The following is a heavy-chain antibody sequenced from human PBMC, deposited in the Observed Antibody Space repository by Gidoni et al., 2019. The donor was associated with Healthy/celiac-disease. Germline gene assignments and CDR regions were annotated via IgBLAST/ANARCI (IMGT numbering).Heavy chain of an antibody. CDR3: ARDSPGYCSSTSCYKEGDY. D-gene: IGHD2-2*02. CDR2: ISYDGSNK. CDR1: GFTFSSYG. Sequence: AASGFTFSSYGMLWVRQAPGKGLEWVAVISYDGSNKYYADSVKGRFTISRDNSKNTLYLQMNSLRAEDTAVYYCARDSPGYCSSTSCYKEGDYWGQGTLVTVSS. V-gene: IGHV3-30*03. J-gene: IGHJ4*02.